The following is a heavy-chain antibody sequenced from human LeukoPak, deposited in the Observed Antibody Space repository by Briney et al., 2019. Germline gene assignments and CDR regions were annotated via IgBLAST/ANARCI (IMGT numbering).Heavy chain of an antibody. V-gene: IGHV3-33*01. CDR2: IKSDGSNE. CDR1: GLTFSSSD. Sequence: PGRSLTLSCTVSGLTFSSSDIHWVRRAPGKGMEWVATIKSDGSNEYFADSVKGRFTISRDNSRNIAHLQMSSLRVDDTAIDYCGNFDHWGQGTLVTVS. J-gene: IGHJ4*02. CDR3: GNFDH.